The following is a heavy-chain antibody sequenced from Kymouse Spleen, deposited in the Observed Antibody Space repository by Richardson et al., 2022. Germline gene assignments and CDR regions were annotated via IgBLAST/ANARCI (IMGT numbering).Heavy chain of an antibody. CDR3: ARERPITMVRGVITSYYYGMDV. CDR2: INHSGST. J-gene: IGHJ6*02. V-gene: IGHV4-34*01. Sequence: QVQLQQWGAGLLKPSETLSLTCAVYGGSFSGYYWSWIRQPPGKGLEWIGEINHSGSTNYNPSLKSRVTISVDTSKNQFSLKLSSVTAADTAVYYCARERPITMVRGVITSYYYGMDVWGQGTTVTVSS. D-gene: IGHD3-10*01. CDR1: GGSFSGYY.